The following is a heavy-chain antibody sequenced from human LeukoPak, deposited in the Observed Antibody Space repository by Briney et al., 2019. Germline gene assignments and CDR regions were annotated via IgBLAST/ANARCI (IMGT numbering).Heavy chain of an antibody. D-gene: IGHD2-15*01. CDR3: ARYCSGGSCYSGIYYYYGMDV. Sequence: SETLSLTCTVSGGSISSYYWSWIRQPPGKGLEWIGYIYYSGSTNYNPSLKSRVTISVDTSKNQFSLKLSSVTAADTAMYYCARYCSGGSCYSGIYYYYGMDVWGQGTTVTVSS. V-gene: IGHV4-59*01. CDR1: GGSISSYY. CDR2: IYYSGST. J-gene: IGHJ6*02.